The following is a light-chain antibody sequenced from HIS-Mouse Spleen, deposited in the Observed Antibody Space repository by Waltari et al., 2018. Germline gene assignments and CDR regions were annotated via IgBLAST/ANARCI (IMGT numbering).Light chain of an antibody. V-gene: IGLV2-14*03. J-gene: IGLJ2*01. CDR1: SSDGGGYNH. CDR2: DVS. CDR3: SSYTSSSFNVV. Sequence: QSALTQPASVSGSPGQSITISCTGTSSDGGGYNHVSWYQQHPGKAPTLMIYDVSNRPSGVSNRFSGSKSGNTASLTISGLQAEDEADYYCSSYTSSSFNVVFGGGTKLTVL.